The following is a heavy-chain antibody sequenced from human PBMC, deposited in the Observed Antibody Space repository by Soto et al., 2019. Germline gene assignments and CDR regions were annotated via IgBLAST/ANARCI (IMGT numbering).Heavy chain of an antibody. D-gene: IGHD1-26*01. CDR3: ARCSKSSGSYYFDF. CDR1: GFTFSNYG. V-gene: IGHV3-23*01. CDR2: ISSGGVNT. J-gene: IGHJ4*02. Sequence: GSLRLACAASGFTFSNYGMTWVRQAPGKGVEGVSGISSGGVNTYFADSVKGRFTISRDNSKNTLYLQMKSLRAEDTAIYYCARCSKSSGSYYFDFWGPGTLVTVSS.